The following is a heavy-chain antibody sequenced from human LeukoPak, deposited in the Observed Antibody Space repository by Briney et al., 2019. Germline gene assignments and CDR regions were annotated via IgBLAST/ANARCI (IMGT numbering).Heavy chain of an antibody. CDR2: ISDDGRNK. Sequence: PGRSLRLSCAASGFTFSYHAMHWARQAPGKGLEWVALISDDGRNKHYADSVKGRFAISRDNSRNTQFLQMNSLRPEDTAVYYCARADVTMIAVSLYPEGVEYLQHWGQGTLVTVSS. CDR1: GFTFSYHA. J-gene: IGHJ1*01. CDR3: ARADVTMIAVSLYPEGVEYLQH. D-gene: IGHD3-22*01. V-gene: IGHV3-30*09.